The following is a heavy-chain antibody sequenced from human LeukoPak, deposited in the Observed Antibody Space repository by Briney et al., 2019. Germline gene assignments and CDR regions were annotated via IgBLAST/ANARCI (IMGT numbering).Heavy chain of an antibody. V-gene: IGHV3-74*01. CDR1: GFTFSNYW. J-gene: IGHJ6*03. CDR3: ARDERRMGRAGYYYYYMDV. D-gene: IGHD3-10*01. CDR2: INSDGSST. Sequence: TGGSLRLSCAASGFTFSNYWMHWVRQAPGKGLVWVSRINSDGSSTTSADSVKGRFTISRDNSKNTLYLQMNSLRAEDTAVYYCARDERRMGRAGYYYYYMDVWGKGTTVTVSS.